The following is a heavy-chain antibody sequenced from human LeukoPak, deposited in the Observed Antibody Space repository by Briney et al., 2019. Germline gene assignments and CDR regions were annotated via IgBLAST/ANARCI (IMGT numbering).Heavy chain of an antibody. Sequence: GGSLRLSCAASGFTFSSYSMNWVRQAPGKWLEWVSSISSSSSYIYYADSVKGRFTISRDNAKNSLYLQMNSLRAEVTAVYYCAELGITMIGGVWGKGTTVTISS. CDR1: GFTFSSYS. V-gene: IGHV3-21*01. CDR3: AELGITMIGGV. CDR2: ISSSSSYI. J-gene: IGHJ6*04. D-gene: IGHD3-10*02.